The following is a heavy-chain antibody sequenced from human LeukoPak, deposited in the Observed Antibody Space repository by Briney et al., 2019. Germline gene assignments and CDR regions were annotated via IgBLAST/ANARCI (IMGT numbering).Heavy chain of an antibody. D-gene: IGHD5-18*01. CDR3: ARDLVQLWSKDF. J-gene: IGHJ4*02. V-gene: IGHV3-48*03. CDR1: GFTFTNYE. CDR2: ISSSGRNI. Sequence: GGSLRLSCAASGFTFTNYEFNWVRQAPGKGLEWVSYISSSGRNIYYADSVKGRFTISRDNAKNSLYLQMNSLRAEDTAVYYCARDLVQLWSKDFWGQGTLVTVSS.